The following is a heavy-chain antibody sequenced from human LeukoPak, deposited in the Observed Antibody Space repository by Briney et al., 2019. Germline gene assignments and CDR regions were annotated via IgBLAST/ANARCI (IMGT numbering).Heavy chain of an antibody. CDR2: ISSSSSSI. D-gene: IGHD3-10*02. CDR1: GFTFSSYG. Sequence: GGSLRLSCAASGFTFSSYGMNWVRQAPGKGLEWVSFISSSSSSIYYVDSVKGRFTISRDDAKNSLYLQMNSLRAEDTAVYYCVRDVRGVTSYWGQGTLVTVSS. J-gene: IGHJ4*02. V-gene: IGHV3-48*01. CDR3: VRDVRGVTSY.